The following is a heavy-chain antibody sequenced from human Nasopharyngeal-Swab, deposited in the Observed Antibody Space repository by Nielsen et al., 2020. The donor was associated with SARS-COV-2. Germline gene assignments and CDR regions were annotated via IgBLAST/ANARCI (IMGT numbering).Heavy chain of an antibody. J-gene: IGHJ6*02. V-gene: IGHV3-23*01. Sequence: GGSLRLSCAASGFTFSSYAMSWVRQAPGKGLEWVSGIGGSGGSTYYADSVKGRFTISRDNSKNTLYMQMNSLRAEDTAVYYCAKRPRSWNYYGMDVWGQGTTVTVSS. CDR1: GFTFSSYA. CDR2: IGGSGGST. CDR3: AKRPRSWNYYGMDV.